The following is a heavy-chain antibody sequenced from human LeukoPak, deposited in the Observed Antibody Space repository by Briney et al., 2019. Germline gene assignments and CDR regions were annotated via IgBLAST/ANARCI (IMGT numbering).Heavy chain of an antibody. CDR3: ARVDTALQNAFDI. Sequence: GGSLRLSCAASGFTFSSYAMSWVRQAPGKGLEWVSAISGSGGSTYYADSVKGRFTISRDNSKNTLYLQMNSLRAEDTAVYYCARVDTALQNAFDIWGQGTMVTVSS. CDR2: ISGSGGST. V-gene: IGHV3-23*01. J-gene: IGHJ3*02. D-gene: IGHD5-18*01. CDR1: GFTFSSYA.